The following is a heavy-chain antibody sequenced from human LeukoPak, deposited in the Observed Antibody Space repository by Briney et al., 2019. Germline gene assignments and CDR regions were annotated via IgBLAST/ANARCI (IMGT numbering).Heavy chain of an antibody. CDR2: TNFGGNT. J-gene: IGHJ6*04. D-gene: IGHD3-10*02. CDR3: AELGITMIGGV. CDR1: GGSFSTYQ. Sequence: SETLSLTCALYGGSFSTYQWSWIRQPPGKGLEWIGETNFGGNTNYNTSLKSRVTISVGTANNHFSLKLNSATAADTAVYYCAELGITMIGGVWGKGTTVTISS. V-gene: IGHV4-34*01.